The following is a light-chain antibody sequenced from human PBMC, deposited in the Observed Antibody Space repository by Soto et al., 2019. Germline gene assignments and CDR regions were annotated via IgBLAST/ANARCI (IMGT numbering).Light chain of an antibody. CDR3: QQYGSSPPIT. J-gene: IGKJ5*01. CDR2: DAS. V-gene: IGKV3-20*01. CDR1: QSLNSSY. Sequence: DIVLTQSPGTLSLSPGEIATLSCRASQSLNSSYLAWYQQKPGQAPRLLIYDASSRATGIPDRFSGSGSGTDFTLTISRLEPEDSAVYYCQQYGSSPPITFGQGTRLEIK.